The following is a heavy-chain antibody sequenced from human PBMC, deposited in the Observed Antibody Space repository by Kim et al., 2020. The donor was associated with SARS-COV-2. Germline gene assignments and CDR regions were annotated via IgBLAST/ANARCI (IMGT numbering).Heavy chain of an antibody. J-gene: IGHJ4*02. V-gene: IGHV4-30-2*04. CDR3: ARDSFSGSHNFDY. D-gene: IGHD1-26*01. Sequence: PTLKGRVTISVDPSNNQFSLKLSSVTAADTAIYYCARDSFSGSHNFDYWGQGTLVTVSS.